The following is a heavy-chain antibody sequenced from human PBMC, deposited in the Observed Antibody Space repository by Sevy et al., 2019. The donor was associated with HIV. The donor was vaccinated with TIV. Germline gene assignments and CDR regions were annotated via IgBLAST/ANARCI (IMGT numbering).Heavy chain of an antibody. Sequence: ASVKVSCKASGYTFTSYGISWVRQAPGQGLEWMGWISAYNGNTNYAQKLQGRVTMTTDTSTSTAYMELRSLRSDDTAVYYCARGWDTAMVTARYYYYGMDVWGQGTTVTVSS. CDR2: ISAYNGNT. CDR1: GYTFTSYG. V-gene: IGHV1-18*01. D-gene: IGHD5-18*01. J-gene: IGHJ6*02. CDR3: ARGWDTAMVTARYYYYGMDV.